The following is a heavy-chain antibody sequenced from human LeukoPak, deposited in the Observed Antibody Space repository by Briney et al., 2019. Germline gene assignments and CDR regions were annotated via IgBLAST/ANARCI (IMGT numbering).Heavy chain of an antibody. D-gene: IGHD6-13*01. CDR2: ISYDGSNK. CDR1: GFTFSNYV. CDR3: AKDPRRYSRTGGYFDY. V-gene: IGHV3-30*18. Sequence: PGRSLRLSCAASGFTFSNYVIHWVRPAPGKGLEWVAVISYDGSNKYYADSVKGRFTISRANSKNTLYLQMNSLRAEDTAVYYCAKDPRRYSRTGGYFDYGGQGTLVTVSS. J-gene: IGHJ4*02.